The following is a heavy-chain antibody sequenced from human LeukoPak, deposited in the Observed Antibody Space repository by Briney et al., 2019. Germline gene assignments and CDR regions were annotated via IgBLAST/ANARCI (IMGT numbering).Heavy chain of an antibody. D-gene: IGHD3-16*01. V-gene: IGHV4-59*12. J-gene: IGHJ6*03. CDR1: GGSISSYY. CDR3: ARDVGGADMDV. CDR2: IYYSGST. Sequence: SETLSLTCTVSGGSISSYYWSWIRQPPGKGLEWIGYIYYSGSTNYNPSLKSRVTTSVDTSKNQFSLKLSSVTAADTAIYYCARDVGGADMDVWGKGTTVTVSS.